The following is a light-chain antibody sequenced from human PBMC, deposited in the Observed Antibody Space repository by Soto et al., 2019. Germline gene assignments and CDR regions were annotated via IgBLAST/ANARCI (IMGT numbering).Light chain of an antibody. J-gene: IGKJ2*03. CDR2: HAS. V-gene: IGKV1-39*01. Sequence: DIQMTQSPSSLSASVGDRVTITCRASQNIDRHLHWYQQRPGQAPNILIYHASSLQSGVPSRFSGSGSGTAVTLAISSLQREECATYYCQQSQITQYSFGQGTTLEIK. CDR3: QQSQITQYS. CDR1: QNIDRH.